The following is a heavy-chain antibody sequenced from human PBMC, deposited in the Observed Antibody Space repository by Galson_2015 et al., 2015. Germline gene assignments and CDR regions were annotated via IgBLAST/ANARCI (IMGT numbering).Heavy chain of an antibody. CDR2: TNNDGSST. D-gene: IGHD4-23*01. J-gene: IGHJ4*02. V-gene: IGHV3-74*01. CDR3: VRDRDYGGNLGGY. CDR1: GFTFSSYW. Sequence: SLRLSCAASGFTFSSYWMHWVRQAPGKGLVWVSRTNNDGSSTSYADSVKGRFTISRDNAKNTLYLQMNSLRAEDTAVYYCVRDRDYGGNLGGYWGQRTLATVSS.